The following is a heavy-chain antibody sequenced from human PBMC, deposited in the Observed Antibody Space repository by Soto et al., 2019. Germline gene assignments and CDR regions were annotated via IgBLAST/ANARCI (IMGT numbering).Heavy chain of an antibody. CDR3: ARDLRGIRVAALDAFDI. D-gene: IGHD2-15*01. V-gene: IGHV3-33*01. J-gene: IGHJ3*02. Sequence: PGGSLRLSCAASGFTFSSYGMHWVRQAPGKGLEWVAVIWYDGSNKYYADSVKGRLTISRDNAKNTLYLQMNSLRAEDTAVYYCARDLRGIRVAALDAFDIWGQGTMVTVSS. CDR2: IWYDGSNK. CDR1: GFTFSSYG.